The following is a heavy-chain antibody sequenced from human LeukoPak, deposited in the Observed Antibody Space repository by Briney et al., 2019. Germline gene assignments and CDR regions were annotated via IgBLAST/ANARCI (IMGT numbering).Heavy chain of an antibody. Sequence: ASVKVSCKASGYTFTNFGISWVRQAPGQVLEWMGWITTDNGVTTYAQNLQGRVTMTTDTSTSTAYMELRSLRSDDTAVYYCARVENFWIRHWGQGTLVTVSS. CDR3: ARVENFWIRH. J-gene: IGHJ4*02. CDR1: GYTFTNFG. D-gene: IGHD3-3*01. CDR2: ITTDNGVT. V-gene: IGHV1-18*01.